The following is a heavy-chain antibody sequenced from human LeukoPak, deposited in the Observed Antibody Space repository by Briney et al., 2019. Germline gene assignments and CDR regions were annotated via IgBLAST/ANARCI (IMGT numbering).Heavy chain of an antibody. CDR2: IYYSGST. D-gene: IGHD1-1*01. J-gene: IGHJ4*02. CDR3: ARGGAGTKDY. CDR1: GGSISSGGYS. Sequence: SETLSLTCAVSGGSISSGGYSWSWIRQPPGKGLEWIEYIYYSGSTNYNPSLKSRVTISADTSKNQFSLKLSSVTAADTAVYYCARGGAGTKDYWGQGTLVTVSS. V-gene: IGHV4-61*08.